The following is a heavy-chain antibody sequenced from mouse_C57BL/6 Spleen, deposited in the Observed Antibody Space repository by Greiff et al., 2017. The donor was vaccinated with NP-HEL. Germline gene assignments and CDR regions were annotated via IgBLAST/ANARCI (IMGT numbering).Heavy chain of an antibody. Sequence: EVQLQQSGGGLVKPGGSLKLSCAASGFTFSSYAMSWVRQTPEKRLEWVATISDGGSYTYYPDNVKGRFTISRDNAKNNLYLQMSHLKSEDTAMYYCARETVDYWGQGTTLTVSS. CDR2: ISDGGSYT. V-gene: IGHV5-4*01. J-gene: IGHJ2*01. CDR3: ARETVDY. CDR1: GFTFSSYA.